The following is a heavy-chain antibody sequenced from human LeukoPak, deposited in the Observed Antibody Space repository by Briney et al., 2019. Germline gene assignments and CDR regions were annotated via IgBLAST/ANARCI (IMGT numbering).Heavy chain of an antibody. CDR2: ISAYNGNT. Sequence: ASVKVSCKASGYTFTSYGIGWVRQAPGQGLEWMGWISAYNGNTNYSQKLQGRGTMTTDTSTSTAYMELRSLRSDDTAVYYCARVSSPYYYDSSGYKGDDAFDIWGQGTMVTVSS. V-gene: IGHV1-18*01. CDR1: GYTFTSYG. D-gene: IGHD3-22*01. J-gene: IGHJ3*02. CDR3: ARVSSPYYYDSSGYKGDDAFDI.